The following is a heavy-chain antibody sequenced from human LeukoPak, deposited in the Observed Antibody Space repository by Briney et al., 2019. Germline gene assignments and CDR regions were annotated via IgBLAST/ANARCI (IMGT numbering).Heavy chain of an antibody. Sequence: GGSLRLSCAASGFTVSSNYMSWVRQAPGKGLEWVSVIYSGGSTYYADSVKGRFTISRVNSKNTLYLQMNSLRAEDTAVYYCARDTQNRGVYYYYGMDVWGQGTTVTVSS. CDR1: GFTVSSNY. J-gene: IGHJ6*02. CDR2: IYSGGST. D-gene: IGHD1/OR15-1a*01. CDR3: ARDTQNRGVYYYYGMDV. V-gene: IGHV3-66*01.